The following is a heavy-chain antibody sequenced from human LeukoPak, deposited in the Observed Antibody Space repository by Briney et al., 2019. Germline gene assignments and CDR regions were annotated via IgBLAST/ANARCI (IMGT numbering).Heavy chain of an antibody. CDR1: GASISRYY. Sequence: PSETLSLTCTVSGASISRYYWSWIRQPPGKGLEWIGSISYSGSTNYNPSLKSRVTISVVTSKNQFSLKLSSVTAADTAVYYCAREGDYGDNNWFDPWVQGTLVTVSS. CDR2: ISYSGST. D-gene: IGHD4-17*01. J-gene: IGHJ5*02. CDR3: AREGDYGDNNWFDP. V-gene: IGHV4-59*01.